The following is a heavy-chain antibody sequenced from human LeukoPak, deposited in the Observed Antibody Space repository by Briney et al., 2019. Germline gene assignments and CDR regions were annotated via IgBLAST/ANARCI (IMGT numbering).Heavy chain of an antibody. CDR3: ARDLRYSGYEFDY. CDR1: GYTFTSYY. V-gene: IGHV1-2*02. D-gene: IGHD5-12*01. Sequence: ASVKVSCKASGYTFTSYYMHWVRQAPGQGLEWMGWINPNSGGANYAQKFQGRVTMTRDTSISTAYMELSRLRSDDTAVYYCARDLRYSGYEFDYWGQGTLVTVSS. J-gene: IGHJ4*02. CDR2: INPNSGGA.